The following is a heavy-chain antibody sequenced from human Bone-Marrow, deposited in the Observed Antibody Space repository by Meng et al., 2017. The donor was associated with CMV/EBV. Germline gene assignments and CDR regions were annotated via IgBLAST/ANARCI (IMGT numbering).Heavy chain of an antibody. Sequence: QVQLQQGGAGLLKPSETLSLTFAVYGGSFSGYYWSWIRQPPGKGLEWIGEINHSGSTNYNPSLKSRVTISVDTSKNQFSLKLSSVTAADTAVYYCARGYCSSTSCLIDYWGQGTLVTVSS. D-gene: IGHD2-2*01. CDR3: ARGYCSSTSCLIDY. J-gene: IGHJ4*02. V-gene: IGHV4-34*01. CDR2: INHSGST. CDR1: GGSFSGYY.